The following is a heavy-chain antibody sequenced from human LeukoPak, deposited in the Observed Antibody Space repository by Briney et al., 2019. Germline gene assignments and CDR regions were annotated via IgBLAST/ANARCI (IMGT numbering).Heavy chain of an antibody. V-gene: IGHV3-74*03. D-gene: IGHD1-26*01. J-gene: IGHJ5*02. CDR2: INSDGSIT. CDR1: GFTFSASW. CDR3: ARGPDHGGSYYQA. Sequence: PGGSLRLSCAASGFTFSASWMYWVRQVPGKGLVWVSRINSDGSITEFADSVKGRFTISRDNAKNTVFLHLRSLRAEDTAVYYCARGPDHGGSYYQAWGQGTLVSVSS.